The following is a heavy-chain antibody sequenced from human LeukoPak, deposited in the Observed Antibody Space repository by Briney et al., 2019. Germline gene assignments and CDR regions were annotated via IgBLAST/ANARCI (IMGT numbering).Heavy chain of an antibody. CDR3: ARGADDFWSGYPFDY. D-gene: IGHD3-3*01. CDR2: ISYDGSNK. V-gene: IGHV3-30-3*01. J-gene: IGHJ4*02. CDR1: GFTFSSYA. Sequence: GGSRRLSCAASGFTFSSYAMHWVRQAPGKGLEWVAVISYDGSNKYYADSVKGRFTISRDNSKNTLYLQMNSLRAEDTAVYYCARGADDFWSGYPFDYWGQGTLVTVSS.